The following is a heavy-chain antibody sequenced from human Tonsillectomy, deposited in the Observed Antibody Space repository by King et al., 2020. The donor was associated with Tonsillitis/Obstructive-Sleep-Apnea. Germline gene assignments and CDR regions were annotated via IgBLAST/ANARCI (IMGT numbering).Heavy chain of an antibody. CDR3: AKVPAATGHWFDP. J-gene: IGHJ5*02. CDR1: GGTFSTSV. D-gene: IGHD1-1*01. CDR2: IITLFGTT. V-gene: IGHV1-69*01. Sequence: GQLVQSGAEVRKPGSSVKVSCKAFGGTFSTSVITWVRQAPGQGLEWMGGIITLFGTTNYAQKFRGRVTITADESTTTAYMELNSLSSEDTAVYYCAKVPAATGHWFDPGGQGPQVTVSS.